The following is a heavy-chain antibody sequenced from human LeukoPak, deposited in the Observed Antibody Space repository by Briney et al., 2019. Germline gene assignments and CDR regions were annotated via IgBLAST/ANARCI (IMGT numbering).Heavy chain of an antibody. D-gene: IGHD6-13*01. V-gene: IGHV4-4*02. CDR1: GGSISSSAW. Sequence: SGTLSLTCTVSGGSISSSAWWSWVRQPPGKGLEWIGEVYHSGSTNYNSFLKSRVTISVDKSKNQFSLKLTSATAADTAVYYCARDLGSSWFEPLDYWGQGILVIVSS. J-gene: IGHJ4*02. CDR3: ARDLGSSWFEPLDY. CDR2: VYHSGST.